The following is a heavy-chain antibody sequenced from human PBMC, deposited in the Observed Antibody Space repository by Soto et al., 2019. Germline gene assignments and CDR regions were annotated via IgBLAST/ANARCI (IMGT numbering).Heavy chain of an antibody. J-gene: IGHJ4*02. CDR1: GGSISSYY. CDR2: IYYTGNT. V-gene: IGHV4-59*01. D-gene: IGHD6-19*01. CDR3: ARDRTSSAVEFDY. Sequence: PSETLSLTCTVSGGSISSYYWSWIRQPPGKGLEWIGYIYYTGNTNYNPSLKSRVTISVDTSKNQFSLKLTSLTAADTAVYYCARDRTSSAVEFDYWGQGTLVTVS.